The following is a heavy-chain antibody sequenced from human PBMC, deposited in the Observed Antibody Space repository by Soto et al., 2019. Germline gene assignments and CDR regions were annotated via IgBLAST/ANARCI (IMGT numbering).Heavy chain of an antibody. D-gene: IGHD2-2*02. CDR2: NISFNDKT. CDR1: GYIFTDFG. J-gene: IGHJ4*02. CDR3: ARGRRSCTGNNCYTDFDF. V-gene: IGHV1-3*01. Sequence: ASVKVSCRSCGYIFTDFGIHRVRQAPGQRLLWLGWNISFNDKTLYSPKFQGRLVITRYTSANTTYKDLYSLRSEDSAVYYCARGRRSCTGNNCYTDFDFWGQGSLVTVSS.